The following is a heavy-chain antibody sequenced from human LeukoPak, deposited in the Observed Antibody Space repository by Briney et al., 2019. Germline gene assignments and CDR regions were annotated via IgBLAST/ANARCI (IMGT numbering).Heavy chain of an antibody. J-gene: IGHJ4*02. CDR2: LYIGGNT. D-gene: IGHD5-18*01. Sequence: GGSLRLSCAASGLTVNNNYMNWVRQAPGKGLEWVSALYIGGNTYYADSVRGRFTISRDNSKNTLYLQMSSLRAEDTAIYYCMTAAGYNFGQYWGQGTLVTVSS. CDR3: MTAAGYNFGQY. CDR1: GLTVNNNY. V-gene: IGHV3-53*01.